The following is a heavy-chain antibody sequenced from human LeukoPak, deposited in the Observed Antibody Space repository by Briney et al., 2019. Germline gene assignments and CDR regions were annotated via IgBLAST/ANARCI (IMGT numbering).Heavy chain of an antibody. CDR3: ARNEADFPSDY. V-gene: IGHV1-18*01. J-gene: IGHJ4*02. D-gene: IGHD2/OR15-2a*01. CDR1: GYSFTSYG. CDR2: ISAYNGDT. Sequence: PGESLKISCKGSGYSFTSYGISWVRQAPGQGLEWMGWISAYNGDTNYAQKLQGRVTMTTDTSTSTAYMELRSLRSDDTAVYYCARNEADFPSDYWGQGTLVTVSS.